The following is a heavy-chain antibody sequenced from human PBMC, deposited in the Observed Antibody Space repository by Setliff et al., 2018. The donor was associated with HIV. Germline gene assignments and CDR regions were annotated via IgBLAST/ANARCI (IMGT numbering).Heavy chain of an antibody. J-gene: IGHJ4*02. D-gene: IGHD4-17*01. Sequence: KTSETLSLTCTVSGGSIDSFSYYWSWIRQTPGKGLEWIGSIHGDGTTNHNPSLKRRVTISIDKSRKYFSLKLPSVTAADTAMYFCTKGRLGQADYWGQGTLVTVS. V-gene: IGHV4-61*03. CDR2: IHGDGTT. CDR1: GGSIDSFSYY. CDR3: TKGRLGQADY.